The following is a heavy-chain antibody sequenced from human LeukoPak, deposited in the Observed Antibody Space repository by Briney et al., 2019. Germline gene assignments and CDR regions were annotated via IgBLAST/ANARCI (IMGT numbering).Heavy chain of an antibody. CDR3: AREGIAAAAPFDY. D-gene: IGHD6-13*01. CDR1: GYTFTSYA. CDR2: INAGNGNT. V-gene: IGHV1-3*01. Sequence: ASVKVSCKASGYTFTSYAMHWVRQAPGQRLERMGWINAGNGNTKYSQKFQGRVTITRDTSASTAYMELSSLRSEDTAVYYCAREGIAAAAPFDYWGQGTLVTVSS. J-gene: IGHJ4*02.